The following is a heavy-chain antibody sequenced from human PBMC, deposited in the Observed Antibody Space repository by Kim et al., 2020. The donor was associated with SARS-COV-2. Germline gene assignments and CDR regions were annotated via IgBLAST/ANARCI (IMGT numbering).Heavy chain of an antibody. J-gene: IGHJ4*02. CDR3: TRADY. CDR2: KGYGGTP. V-gene: IGHV3-49*02. Sequence: KGYGGTPEYAASVKGRFTIARDDSKSIAYLQMNSLKTEDTAVYYCTRADYWGQGTLVTVSS.